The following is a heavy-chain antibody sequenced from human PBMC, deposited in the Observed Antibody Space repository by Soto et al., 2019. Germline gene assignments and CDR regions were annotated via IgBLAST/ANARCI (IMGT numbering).Heavy chain of an antibody. D-gene: IGHD4-17*01. V-gene: IGHV4-31*03. CDR3: ARGGETTVTTSEYFQH. CDR1: GGSISSGGYY. Sequence: QVQLQESGPGLVKPSQTLSLTCTVSGGSISSGGYYWSWIRQHPGKGLEWIGYIYYSGSTYYNPSLNSRVTISVDTSKNQFSLKVSSVTAADTAVYYCARGGETTVTTSEYFQHWGQGTLVTVSS. J-gene: IGHJ1*01. CDR2: IYYSGST.